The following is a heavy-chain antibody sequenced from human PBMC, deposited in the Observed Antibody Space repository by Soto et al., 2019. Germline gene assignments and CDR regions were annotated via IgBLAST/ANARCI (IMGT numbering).Heavy chain of an antibody. D-gene: IGHD2-8*01. CDR2: ISGYNGNT. V-gene: IGHV1-18*01. CDR3: ARDSLHRVSSGFDY. J-gene: IGHJ4*02. Sequence: QVQLVQSGGEVKKPGASVKVSCKPSGYSITSYGISWVRQAPGQGLEWMGRISGYNGNTNYTENPQGRVSMTIDTSTRTVYMELRSLRSDDTAVYYCARDSLHRVSSGFDYCCQGTLVTVSS. CDR1: GYSITSYG.